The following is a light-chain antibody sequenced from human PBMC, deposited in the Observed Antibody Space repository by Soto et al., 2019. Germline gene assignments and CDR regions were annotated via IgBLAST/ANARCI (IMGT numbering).Light chain of an antibody. CDR2: AAS. J-gene: IGKJ1*01. CDR3: QKYNVAPWT. Sequence: DIQMTQSPSSLSASVGDRVTITCRASQGISNYVAWYQQKPGKVPKLLIYAASTLQSGVPSRFSGSGSGTDFTRTVSSLQPEDVATYYCQKYNVAPWTFGQGTKVEVK. CDR1: QGISNY. V-gene: IGKV1-27*01.